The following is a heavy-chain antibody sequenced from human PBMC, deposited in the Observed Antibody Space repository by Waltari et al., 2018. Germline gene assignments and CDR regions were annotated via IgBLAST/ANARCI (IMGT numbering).Heavy chain of an antibody. CDR2: VYYTGTT. CDR1: GSSISPFS. D-gene: IGHD6-13*01. CDR3: ARADSSTAYFYYYMDV. J-gene: IGHJ6*03. V-gene: IGHV4-59*01. Sequence: QVELQESGPGLVKASETLSLTCTVSGSSISPFSWSWIRQPPGKVLEYMCYVYYTGTTNYNPSLKNRVTISLDTSKNQFSLKVNSVTAADTAVYYCARADSSTAYFYYYMDVWGTGTTVTVSS.